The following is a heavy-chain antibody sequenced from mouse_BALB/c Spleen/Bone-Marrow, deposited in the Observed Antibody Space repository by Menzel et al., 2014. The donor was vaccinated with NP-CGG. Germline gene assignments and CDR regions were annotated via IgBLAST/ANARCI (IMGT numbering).Heavy chain of an antibody. D-gene: IGHD1-1*01. CDR1: GFDFSRYW. CDR2: INPDSSTI. Sequence: EVKLMESGGGLVQPGGSLELSCAASGFDFSRYWMSWVRQVPGKGLEWIGEINPDSSTINYTPSLKDKFIISRDNAKNTLYLHMSKVRSEDTALYYCARLNYYGNLFVWGAGTTVTVSS. J-gene: IGHJ1*01. V-gene: IGHV4-1*02. CDR3: ARLNYYGNLFV.